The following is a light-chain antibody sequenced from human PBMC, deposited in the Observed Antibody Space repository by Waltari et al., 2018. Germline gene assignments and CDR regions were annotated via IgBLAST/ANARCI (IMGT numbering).Light chain of an antibody. CDR2: EVS. Sequence: QSALTQPPSASGSPGHSVTISCTGTSSDVGGYNYVSWYQQHPGKAPKLMIYEVSKRPSGVPDRFSGSKSGNTASLTVSGVQAEDESDYYCSSYAGSNNYVFGTGTKVTVL. V-gene: IGLV2-8*01. J-gene: IGLJ1*01. CDR3: SSYAGSNNYV. CDR1: SSDVGGYNY.